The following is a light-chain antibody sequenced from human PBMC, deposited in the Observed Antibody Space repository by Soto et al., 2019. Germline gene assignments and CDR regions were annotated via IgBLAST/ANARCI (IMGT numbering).Light chain of an antibody. V-gene: IGKV3-15*01. J-gene: IGKJ1*01. CDR3: QPYNNWPRT. Sequence: EIVMTQSPATLSVSPGERVTLSCRASQSVGSSLAWYQQKPGQAPRLLIYGASTRATAIPARFSGSGSGTEVTLTISSLQSEDFSVYECQPYNNWPRTFVQGTKVEIK. CDR2: GAS. CDR1: QSVGSS.